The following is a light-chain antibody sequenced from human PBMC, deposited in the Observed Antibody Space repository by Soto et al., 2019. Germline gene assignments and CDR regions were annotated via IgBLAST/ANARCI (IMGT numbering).Light chain of an antibody. Sequence: EILLTQSPGTLSLSVGERATISCRASQSFSSSYLAWYQQKPGKAPKLLIYGASSWATGIPARFSGSGSGTDFTLTISRLQPEDFAAYYCQQCGSTPHAFGQGTKVDIK. CDR1: QSFSSSY. J-gene: IGKJ1*01. CDR3: QQCGSTPHA. CDR2: GAS. V-gene: IGKV3-20*01.